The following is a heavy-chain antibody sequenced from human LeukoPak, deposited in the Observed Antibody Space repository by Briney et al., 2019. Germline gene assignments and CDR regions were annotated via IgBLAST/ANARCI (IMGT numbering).Heavy chain of an antibody. V-gene: IGHV4-30-4*01. Sequence: PSQTLSLTCTVSGGSISSGDYYWNWLRQPPGKGLEWVGYIYYSGSNYYNPSLKSRVTISLDTSKNQFSLKLSSVTAADTAVYYCARGVAGSGSCCSFDIWGQGTMVTVSS. D-gene: IGHD3-10*01. CDR1: GGSISSGDYY. CDR2: IYYSGSN. J-gene: IGHJ3*02. CDR3: ARGVAGSGSCCSFDI.